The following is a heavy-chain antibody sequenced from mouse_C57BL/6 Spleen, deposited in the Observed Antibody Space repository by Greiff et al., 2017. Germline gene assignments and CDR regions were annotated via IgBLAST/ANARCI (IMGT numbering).Heavy chain of an antibody. J-gene: IGHJ2*01. CDR1: GYTFTSYW. Sequence: QVQLQQPGAELVRPWSSVKLSCKASGYTFTSYWMHWVKQRPIQGLEWIGNIDPSDSETHYNQKFKDKATLTVDKSSSTAYMQLRSLTSEDSAVYDSARVEDYYGSSPGYWGQGTTLTVSS. D-gene: IGHD1-1*01. CDR3: ARVEDYYGSSPGY. CDR2: IDPSDSET. V-gene: IGHV1-52*01.